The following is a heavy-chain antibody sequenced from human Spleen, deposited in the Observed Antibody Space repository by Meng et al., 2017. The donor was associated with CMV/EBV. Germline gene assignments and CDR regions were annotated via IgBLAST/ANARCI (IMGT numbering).Heavy chain of an antibody. V-gene: IGHV4-34*01. CDR1: GGSFSGYY. CDR3: ARYPRAKYGPIY. J-gene: IGHJ4*02. Sequence: SQTLSLTCAVYGGSFSGYYWSWIRQPPGKGLEWIGEINHSGSTNYNPSLKSRVTISVDTSKNQFSLKLSSVTAADTAVYYCARYPRAKYGPIYWGQGTLVTVS. D-gene: IGHD2-8*01. CDR2: INHSGST.